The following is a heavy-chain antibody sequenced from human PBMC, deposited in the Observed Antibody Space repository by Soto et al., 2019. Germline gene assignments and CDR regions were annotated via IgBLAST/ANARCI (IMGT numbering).Heavy chain of an antibody. D-gene: IGHD6-13*01. J-gene: IGHJ1*01. Sequence: EVQLLESGGGLVQPGGSLRLSCAASGFTFSSYAMSWVRQAPGKGLEWVSAISGSGGSTYYADSVKGRFTISRDNSKKTLYLQMXXLRAEDTAVYYCAKDPXRXXAAGILYFQHWGQGTLVTVSS. V-gene: IGHV3-23*01. CDR1: GFTFSSYA. CDR3: AKDPXRXXAAGILYFQH. CDR2: ISGSGGST.